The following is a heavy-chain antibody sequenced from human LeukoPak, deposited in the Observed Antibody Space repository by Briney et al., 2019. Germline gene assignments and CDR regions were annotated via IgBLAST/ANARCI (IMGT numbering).Heavy chain of an antibody. Sequence: TSETLSLTCDVSGYSISSGYYWGWIRQPPGKGLGWIGIIYHTGNTYYNPSLKSRVTISVDKSNNQFSLKLTSVTAADTAVYYCARDRVIRGVILDYWGQGTLVTVSS. CDR1: GYSISSGYY. D-gene: IGHD3-10*01. CDR2: IYHTGNT. V-gene: IGHV4-38-2*02. CDR3: ARDRVIRGVILDY. J-gene: IGHJ4*02.